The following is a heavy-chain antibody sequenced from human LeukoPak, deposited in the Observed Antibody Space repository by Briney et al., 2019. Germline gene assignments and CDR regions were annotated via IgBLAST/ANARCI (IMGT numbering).Heavy chain of an antibody. D-gene: IGHD1-26*01. CDR2: IYYSGGT. V-gene: IGHV4-61*01. Sequence: PSETLSPTCTVSGGSVSSGSYYWSWIRQPPGKGLEWIGYIYYSGGTNYNPSLKSRVTISVDTSKNQFSLKLSSVTAADMAVYYCARAAVGLDYWGQGTLVTVSS. CDR3: ARAAVGLDY. CDR1: GGSVSSGSYY. J-gene: IGHJ4*02.